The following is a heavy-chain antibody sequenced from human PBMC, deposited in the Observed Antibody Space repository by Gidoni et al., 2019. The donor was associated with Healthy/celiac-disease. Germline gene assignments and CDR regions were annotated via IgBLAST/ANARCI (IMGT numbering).Heavy chain of an antibody. V-gene: IGHV4-34*01. CDR1: GGSFSGYY. D-gene: IGHD3-16*02. CDR3: ARGPPIVNILGSYRLYYFDY. J-gene: IGHJ4*02. CDR2: INHSGST. Sequence: QVQLQQWGAGLLKPSETLSLTCAVYGGSFSGYYWSWIRQPPGKGLEWIGEINHSGSTNYNPSLKSRVTISVDTSKNQFSLKLSSVTAADTAVYYCARGPPIVNILGSYRLYYFDYWGQGTLVTVSS.